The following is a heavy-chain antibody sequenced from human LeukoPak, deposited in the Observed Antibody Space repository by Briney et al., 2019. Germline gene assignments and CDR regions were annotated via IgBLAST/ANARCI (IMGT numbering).Heavy chain of an antibody. CDR1: GFTFSSYA. CDR2: INQDGSDRSDK. J-gene: IGHJ4*02. V-gene: IGHV3-7*01. CDR3: ATHPGDYWFGYLQL. D-gene: IGHD3-10*01. Sequence: GGSLRLSCAASGFTFSSYAMHWVRQAPGKGLEWVAHINQDGSDRSDKYYVDSVKGRFTVSRDNAKNSLYLQMNNLRAEDTAVYYCATHPGDYWFGYLQLWGQGTLVTVSS.